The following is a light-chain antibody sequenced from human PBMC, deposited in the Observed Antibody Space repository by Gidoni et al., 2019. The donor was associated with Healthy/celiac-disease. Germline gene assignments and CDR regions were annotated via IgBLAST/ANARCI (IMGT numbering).Light chain of an antibody. CDR1: RSNIGSNY. V-gene: IGLV1-47*02. J-gene: IGLJ1*01. Sequence: QSVLTQPPSASGPPGQRVTISCSGSRSNIGSNYVYWYQQLPGTAPKLLIYSNNQRPSGVPDRFSGSKSGTSASLAISGLRSEDEADYYCAAWDDSLSVLYVFGTGTKVTVL. CDR3: AAWDDSLSVLYV. CDR2: SNN.